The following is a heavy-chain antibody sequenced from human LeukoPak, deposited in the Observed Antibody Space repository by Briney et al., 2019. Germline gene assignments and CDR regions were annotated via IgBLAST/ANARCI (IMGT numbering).Heavy chain of an antibody. J-gene: IGHJ6*02. CDR2: IKQDGSEK. Sequence: GESLRLSCTASGFTFSSYWMSWVRQAPGKGLEWVANIKQDGSEKDYVDFVKGRFTISRDNPRNSLYLQMNSLRAEDTAVYYCARYCGGDCYGMDVWGQGTTVTVSS. CDR3: ARYCGGDCYGMDV. CDR1: GFTFSSYW. V-gene: IGHV3-7*01. D-gene: IGHD2-21*01.